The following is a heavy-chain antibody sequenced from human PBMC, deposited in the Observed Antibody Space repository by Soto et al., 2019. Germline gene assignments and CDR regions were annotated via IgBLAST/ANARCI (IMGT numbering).Heavy chain of an antibody. J-gene: IGHJ4*02. Sequence: PGGSLRLSCAASGFTFSSYGMHWVRQAPGKGLEWVAVIWYDGSNKYYADSVKGRFTISRDNSKNTLYLQMNSLRAEDTAVYYCARETTVTRFXSWGQGTLVTVSS. CDR2: IWYDGSNK. V-gene: IGHV3-33*01. D-gene: IGHD4-4*01. CDR1: GFTFSSYG. CDR3: ARETTVTRFXS.